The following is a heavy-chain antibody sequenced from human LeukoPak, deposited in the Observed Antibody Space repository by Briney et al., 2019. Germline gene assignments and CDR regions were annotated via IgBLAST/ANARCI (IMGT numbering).Heavy chain of an antibody. CDR1: GGSISNYY. J-gene: IGHJ4*02. Sequence: SETLSLTCTVSGGSISNYYWSWIRQPPGKGLEWIGYIYYSGTTNYNPSLKSRVTISVDTSKNQFSLKLSSVTAADTAVYYCARGRGYSYSWGQGTLVTVSS. CDR3: ARGRGYSYS. CDR2: IYYSGTT. V-gene: IGHV4-59*12. D-gene: IGHD5-18*01.